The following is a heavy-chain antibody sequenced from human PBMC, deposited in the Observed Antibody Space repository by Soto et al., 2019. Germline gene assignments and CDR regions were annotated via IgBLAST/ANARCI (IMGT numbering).Heavy chain of an antibody. J-gene: IGHJ4*02. V-gene: IGHV3-74*01. CDR2: VNSDGSST. Sequence: EVQLVESGGGLVQPGGSLRLSCAASGFTFTTNWMHWIRQAPGKGLVWVSRVNSDGSSTTYADSVKGRFTISRDNAKNTLYLQMGSLRHEDTSMYYCATAMVSFRFEYWGQGALVTVSS. CDR1: GFTFTTNW. CDR3: ATAMVSFRFEY. D-gene: IGHD3-10*01.